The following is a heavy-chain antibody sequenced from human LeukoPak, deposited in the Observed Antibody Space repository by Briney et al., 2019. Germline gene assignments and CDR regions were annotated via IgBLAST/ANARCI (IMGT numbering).Heavy chain of an antibody. Sequence: PSETLSLTCTVSCGSISSYYWSWIRQPAGKGLEWIGRIYTSGSTNYNPSLKSRVTMSVDTSKNQFSLKLSSVTAADTAVYYCARAGYYGSGSREVWFDPWGQGTLVTVSS. CDR3: ARAGYYGSGSREVWFDP. V-gene: IGHV4-4*07. D-gene: IGHD3-10*01. CDR2: IYTSGST. CDR1: CGSISSYY. J-gene: IGHJ5*02.